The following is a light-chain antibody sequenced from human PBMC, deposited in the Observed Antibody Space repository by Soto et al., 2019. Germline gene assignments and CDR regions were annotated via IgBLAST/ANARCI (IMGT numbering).Light chain of an antibody. V-gene: IGLV2-14*01. CDR3: SSYTSASTLLYL. Sequence: QSVLTQPASASGSPGQSITISCTGTSSDVGGYNYVSWYQQHPGIAPKLLIYGVTNRPSGVSPRFSGSKSGNTASLTISGLQAEDEADYHCSSYTSASTLLYLFGTGTKVTVL. J-gene: IGLJ1*01. CDR2: GVT. CDR1: SSDVGGYNY.